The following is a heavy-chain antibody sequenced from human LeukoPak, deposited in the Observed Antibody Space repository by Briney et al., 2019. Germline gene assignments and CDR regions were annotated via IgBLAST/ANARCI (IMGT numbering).Heavy chain of an antibody. Sequence: RGALRLPFATSRFIFNRRGMNWLRHPPGKGREGVPSNGTRNETIYYTESVTGWFTVSRDASKHSLYLQMHTLRAEDPAVYDCARIDGPTVFTYYMDLWGKGTTVTVAS. J-gene: IGHJ6*03. CDR2: NGTRNETI. CDR1: RFIFNRRG. CDR3: ARIDGPTVFTYYMDL. V-gene: IGHV3-48*04. D-gene: IGHD3-16*01.